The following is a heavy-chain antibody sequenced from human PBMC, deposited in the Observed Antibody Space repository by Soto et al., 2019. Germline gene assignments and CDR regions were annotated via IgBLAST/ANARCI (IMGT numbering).Heavy chain of an antibody. CDR1: GFTFSSYG. Sequence: PGGSLRLSCAACGFTFSSYGIHWVRQAPGKGLEWVAVISYDGSNKYYADSVKGRFTISRDNSKNTLYLQMNTLRAEDTAVYYCAKYQGQYYYGMDVCGQGTTVTVSS. CDR3: AKYQGQYYYGMDV. CDR2: ISYDGSNK. J-gene: IGHJ6*01. V-gene: IGHV3-30*18.